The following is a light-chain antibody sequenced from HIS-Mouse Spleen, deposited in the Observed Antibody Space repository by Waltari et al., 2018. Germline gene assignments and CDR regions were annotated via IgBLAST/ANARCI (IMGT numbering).Light chain of an antibody. CDR1: SSDVGGYNY. Sequence: QSALTQPASVSGSPGQSITISCTGTSSDVGGYNYVSWYQQHPGNAPKLMIYEVSNRPSGVSNRFSGSKSGNTASLTISVLQAEDEADYYCSSYTSSSTLAVFGGGTKLTVL. J-gene: IGLJ2*01. CDR2: EVS. V-gene: IGLV2-14*01. CDR3: SSYTSSSTLAV.